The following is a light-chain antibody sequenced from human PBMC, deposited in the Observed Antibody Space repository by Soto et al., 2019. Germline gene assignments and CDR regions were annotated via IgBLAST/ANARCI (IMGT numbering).Light chain of an antibody. V-gene: IGKV3-20*01. Sequence: IVLTQSPCTLSLYPCYSAPLSCRASQTVSSNFLAWYQEKPGQGPRLLIYGASTRATGIPDRFSGSGSGTDFTLTISRLDPEDFAVYYGRQYGRSLEFAVGGGTKGDIK. CDR2: GAS. J-gene: IGKJ4*01. CDR3: RQYGRSLEFA. CDR1: QTVSSNF.